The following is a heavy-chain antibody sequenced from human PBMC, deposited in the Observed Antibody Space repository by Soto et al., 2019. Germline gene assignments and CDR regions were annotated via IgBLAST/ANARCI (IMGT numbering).Heavy chain of an antibody. CDR1: GFTFSDYY. D-gene: IGHD3-22*01. CDR2: ISSSGSTI. V-gene: IGHV3-11*01. J-gene: IGHJ4*02. Sequence: PVGSLRLSCAASGFTFSDYYVSWIRQAPGKGLEWVSYISSSGSTIYYADSVKGRFTISRDSAKNSLYLQMNSLRAEDTAVYYCARVVDSGYYPDYWGQRTLVTVSS. CDR3: ARVVDSGYYPDY.